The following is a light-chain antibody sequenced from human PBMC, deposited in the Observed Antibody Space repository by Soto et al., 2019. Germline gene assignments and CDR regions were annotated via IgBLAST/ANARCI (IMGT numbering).Light chain of an antibody. CDR3: QSYDSSLSGSV. J-gene: IGLJ2*01. Sequence: QSVLTQPPSVSGAPGQRVTISCTGSSSNIGAGYDVHWYQHLPTTAPKLLIYGNNNRPSGVPDRFSGSKSGTSASLAIIGLQAEDEADYYCQSYDSSLSGSVFGGGTKVTVL. CDR1: SSNIGAGYD. CDR2: GNN. V-gene: IGLV1-40*01.